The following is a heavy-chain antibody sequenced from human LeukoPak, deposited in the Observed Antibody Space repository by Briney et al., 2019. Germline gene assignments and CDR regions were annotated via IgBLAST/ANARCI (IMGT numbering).Heavy chain of an antibody. CDR3: ARDGSSGRYYYYGMDV. D-gene: IGHD6-6*01. V-gene: IGHV3-66*01. CDR1: GFTVSSNY. Sequence: GGSLRLSCAASGFTVSSNYMSWVRQAPGKGLEWVSVIYSGGSTYYADSVKGRFTISRDNSKNTLYLQMNSPRAEDTAVYYCARDGSSGRYYYYGMDVWGQGTTVTVSS. J-gene: IGHJ6*02. CDR2: IYSGGST.